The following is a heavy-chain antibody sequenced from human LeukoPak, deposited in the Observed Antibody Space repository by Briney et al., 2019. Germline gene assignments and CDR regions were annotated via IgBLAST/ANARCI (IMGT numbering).Heavy chain of an antibody. CDR2: MSYDGSNK. J-gene: IGHJ4*02. Sequence: PGGSLRLSCAASGFTFSSYAMHWVRQAPGKGLEWVAVMSYDGSNKYYADSVKGRFTISRDNSKNTLYLQMNSLRAEDTAVYYCAREGTRVLTVTSFDYWGQGTLVTVSS. D-gene: IGHD4-11*01. CDR3: AREGTRVLTVTSFDY. V-gene: IGHV3-30-3*01. CDR1: GFTFSSYA.